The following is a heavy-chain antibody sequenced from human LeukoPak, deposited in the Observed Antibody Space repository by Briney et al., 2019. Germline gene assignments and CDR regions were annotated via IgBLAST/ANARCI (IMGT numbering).Heavy chain of an antibody. Sequence: SETLSLTCSVSGFPISSGYYWGWIQQSPGKGLEWIGSVYQSGTTHYNPSFQSRLTISVDTSKSQFSLKMSSVTAADTAIYYCARRRCSGGSCSPFDYWGQGSQVTVSS. V-gene: IGHV4-38-2*01. CDR1: GFPISSGYY. J-gene: IGHJ4*02. CDR2: VYQSGTT. CDR3: ARRRCSGGSCSPFDY. D-gene: IGHD2-15*01.